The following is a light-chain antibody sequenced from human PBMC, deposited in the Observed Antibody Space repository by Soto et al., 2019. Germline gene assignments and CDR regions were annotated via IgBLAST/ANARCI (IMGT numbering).Light chain of an antibody. V-gene: IGKV1-5*01. Sequence: DIQLTQSPSFLSASVGDRVTITCRASQSISSWLAWYQQKPGKAPKLLIYDASSLESGVPSRFSGSGSETEFTLTISRLQPDDFATYFCHSRAFGQGTRLEIK. CDR2: DAS. CDR1: QSISSW. CDR3: HSRA. J-gene: IGKJ5*01.